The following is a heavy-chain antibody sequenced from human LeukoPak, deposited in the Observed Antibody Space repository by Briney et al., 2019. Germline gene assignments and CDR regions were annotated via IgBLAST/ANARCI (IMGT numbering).Heavy chain of an antibody. CDR2: INHSGST. D-gene: IGHD2-2*01. V-gene: IGHV4-34*01. J-gene: IGHJ5*02. CDR3: ARGGVPNNWFDP. CDR1: GGSFSGYY. Sequence: SETLSLTCAVYGGSFSGYYWSWILQPPGKGLEWIGEINHSGSTNYNPSLKSRVTISVDTSKNQFSLKLSSVTAADTAVYYCARGGVPNNWFDPWGQGTLVTVSS.